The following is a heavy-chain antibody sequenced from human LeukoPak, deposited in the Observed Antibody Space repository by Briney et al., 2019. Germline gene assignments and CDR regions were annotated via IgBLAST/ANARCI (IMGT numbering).Heavy chain of an antibody. CDR1: GYTFTGYY. V-gene: IGHV1-18*04. D-gene: IGHD3-22*01. Sequence: ASVKVSCKASGYTFTGYYMHWVRQAPGQGLEWLGWISAYNGNTNYAQKLQGRVTMTTDTSTSTAYMELRSLRSDDTAVYYCARRWSSGYSDYWGQGTLVTVSS. CDR2: ISAYNGNT. CDR3: ARRWSSGYSDY. J-gene: IGHJ4*02.